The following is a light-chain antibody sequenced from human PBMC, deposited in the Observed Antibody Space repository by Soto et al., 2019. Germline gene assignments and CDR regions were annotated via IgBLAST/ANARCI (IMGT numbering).Light chain of an antibody. J-gene: IGKJ1*01. V-gene: IGKV1-6*01. CDR3: LQEYNYPWT. CDR1: QGIRND. CDR2: AAS. Sequence: AIQMTQSPSSLSASVGDRVTITCRASQGIRNDLGWFQQKPGKAPKLLIYAASSLQSGVPSKFSVSGSGTDFTLTISSLQPEDFATYYCLQEYNYPWTFGQGTKVEIK.